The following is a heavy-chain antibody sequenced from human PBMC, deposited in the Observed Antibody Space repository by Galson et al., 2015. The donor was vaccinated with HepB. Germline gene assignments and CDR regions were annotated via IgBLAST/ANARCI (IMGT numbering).Heavy chain of an antibody. CDR3: ARERDYGDYPSFDY. V-gene: IGHV3-33*08. D-gene: IGHD4-17*01. CDR2: IWYDGSNK. Sequence: SLRLSCAASGFTFSSYAMSWVRQAPGKGLEWVAVIWYDGSNKYYADSVKGRFTISRDNSKNTLYLQMNSLRAEDTAVYYCARERDYGDYPSFDYWGQGTLVTVSS. J-gene: IGHJ4*02. CDR1: GFTFSSYA.